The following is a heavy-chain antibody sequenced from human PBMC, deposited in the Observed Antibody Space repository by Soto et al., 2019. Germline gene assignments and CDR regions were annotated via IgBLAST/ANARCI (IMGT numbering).Heavy chain of an antibody. D-gene: IGHD2-2*01. CDR2: IYYSGST. CDR3: ARSRAFDI. V-gene: IGHV4-59*01. CDR1: GGTISSFC. J-gene: IGHJ3*02. Sequence: SQTQSLTCTVAGGTISSFCCRWIRQPPGKGLEWIGYIYYSGSTNYNPSLKSRVTISVDTSKNQFSLKLSSVTAADTAVYYCARSRAFDIWGQGTMVTVSS.